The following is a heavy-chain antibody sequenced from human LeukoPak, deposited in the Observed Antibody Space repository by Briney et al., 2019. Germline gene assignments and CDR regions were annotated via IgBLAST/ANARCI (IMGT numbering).Heavy chain of an antibody. D-gene: IGHD6-13*01. Sequence: ASVKVSCKASGYTFTVXXXXXXXQAPGQGXXWMGWLNPXSGAXXXXXXXXXXXXXXRVTSISTAYMELTRLTSDDTAMYYCARGAGSSWFDYWGQGALVTVSS. CDR2: LNPXSGAX. CDR3: ARGAGSSWFDY. J-gene: IGHJ4*02. CDR1: GYTFTVXX. V-gene: IGHV1-2*02.